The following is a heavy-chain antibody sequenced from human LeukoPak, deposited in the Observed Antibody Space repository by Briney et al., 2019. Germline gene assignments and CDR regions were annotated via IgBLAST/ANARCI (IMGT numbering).Heavy chain of an antibody. CDR3: AKGVKRPLTWYFDY. J-gene: IGHJ4*02. CDR1: GFTFSSYG. Sequence: PGRSLRLSCAASGFTFSSYGMHWVRQAPGEGLEWVAVISYDGSNKYYADSVKGRFTISRDNSKNTLYLQMNSLRAEDTAVYYCAKGVKRPLTWYFDYWGQGTLVTVSS. CDR2: ISYDGSNK. D-gene: IGHD3-22*01. V-gene: IGHV3-30*18.